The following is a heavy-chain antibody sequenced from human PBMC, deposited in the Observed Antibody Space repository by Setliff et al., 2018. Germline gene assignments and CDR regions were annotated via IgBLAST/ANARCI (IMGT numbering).Heavy chain of an antibody. D-gene: IGHD3-3*01. V-gene: IGHV3-23*01. CDR1: GFSFSSYG. Sequence: LRLSCAASGFSFSSYGMHWVRQAPGKGLEWVSSVSVSGGNTYYTDSVKGRFTTSRDNSKNTLSLQMSSLRTEDTAIYFCAGQGPIFGSGLIPGFDQWGQGTMVTVSS. CDR2: VSVSGGNT. J-gene: IGHJ4*02. CDR3: AGQGPIFGSGLIPGFDQ.